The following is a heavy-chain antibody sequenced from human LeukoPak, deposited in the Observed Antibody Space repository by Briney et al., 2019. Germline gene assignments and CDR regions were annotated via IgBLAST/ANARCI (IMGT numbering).Heavy chain of an antibody. CDR2: INPNSGAT. D-gene: IGHD3-3*01. CDR1: VYTFTGYY. J-gene: IGHJ4*02. V-gene: IGHV1-2*02. Sequence: ASVKVSCKASVYTFTGYYMHWVRQAPGQGLEWMGWINPNSGATNYTQNFQGRVTMTRDTSISTAYMELSRLRSDDTAVYYCARITDLTIFGVVLISGFFDYWGQGTLVTVSS. CDR3: ARITDLTIFGVVLISGFFDY.